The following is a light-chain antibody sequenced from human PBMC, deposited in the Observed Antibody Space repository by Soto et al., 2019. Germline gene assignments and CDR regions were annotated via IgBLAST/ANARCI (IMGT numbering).Light chain of an antibody. CDR2: AAS. V-gene: IGKV1-39*01. CDR3: QQSYSTPSIT. CDR1: QSISSY. Sequence: DIQMTQSPSSLSASVGDGVTITCRASQSISSYLNWYQQQPGKAPKLLIYAASSLQSGVPSRFSGSGSGTDFTLTISSLQPEDFATYYCQQSYSTPSITFGQGTRLEIK. J-gene: IGKJ5*01.